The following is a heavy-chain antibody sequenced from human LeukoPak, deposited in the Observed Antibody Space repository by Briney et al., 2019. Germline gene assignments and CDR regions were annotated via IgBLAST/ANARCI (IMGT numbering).Heavy chain of an antibody. Sequence: SQTLSLTCTVSGGSISSGSYYWSWIRQPAGKGLEWIGYIYYSGSTNYNPSLKSRVTISVDTSKNQFTLKLNSVTAADTAVYYCARDGGYGDYAEIWFDPWGQGTLVTVSS. CDR2: IYYSGST. J-gene: IGHJ5*02. D-gene: IGHD4-17*01. CDR1: GGSISSGSYY. V-gene: IGHV4-61*10. CDR3: ARDGGYGDYAEIWFDP.